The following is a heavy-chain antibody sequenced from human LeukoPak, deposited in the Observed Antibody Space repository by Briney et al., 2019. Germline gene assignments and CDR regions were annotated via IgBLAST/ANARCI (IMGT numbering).Heavy chain of an antibody. CDR1: GGSISSGDYY. CDR2: TYYSGST. Sequence: PSETLSLTCTVSGGSISSGDYYWSWIRQPPGKGLEWIGYTYYSGSTYYNPSLKSRVTISVDTSKNQFSLKLSSVTAADTAAYYCARTYYYDSSGYIHFDYWGQGTLVTVSS. V-gene: IGHV4-30-4*08. J-gene: IGHJ4*02. CDR3: ARTYYYDSSGYIHFDY. D-gene: IGHD3-22*01.